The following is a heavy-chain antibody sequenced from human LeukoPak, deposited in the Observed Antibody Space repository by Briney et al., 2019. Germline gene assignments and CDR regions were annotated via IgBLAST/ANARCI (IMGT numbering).Heavy chain of an antibody. D-gene: IGHD7-27*01. CDR2: IYYSGST. CDR3: ARHLTGVNAFDI. V-gene: IGHV4-39*01. J-gene: IGHJ3*02. CDR1: GGSISSYY. Sequence: SETLSLTCTVSGGSISSYYWGWIRQPPGKGLEWIGSIYYSGSTYYNPSLKSRVTISVDTSKNQFSLKLSSVTAADTAVYYCARHLTGVNAFDIWGQGTMVTVSS.